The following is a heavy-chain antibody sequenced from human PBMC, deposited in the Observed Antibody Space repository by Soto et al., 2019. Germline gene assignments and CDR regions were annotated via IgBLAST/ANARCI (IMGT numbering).Heavy chain of an antibody. CDR2: ISGSGGST. Sequence: EVQLLESGGGLVQPGGSLRLSCAASGFTFSSYAMSWVRQAPGKGLEWVSAISGSGGSTYYADSVKGRFTISRDNSKNTLYLQMNSLRAEDTAVYYCAKRSRQQLVPYYYGMDVWGQGTTVTVSS. J-gene: IGHJ6*02. D-gene: IGHD6-13*01. V-gene: IGHV3-23*01. CDR1: GFTFSSYA. CDR3: AKRSRQQLVPYYYGMDV.